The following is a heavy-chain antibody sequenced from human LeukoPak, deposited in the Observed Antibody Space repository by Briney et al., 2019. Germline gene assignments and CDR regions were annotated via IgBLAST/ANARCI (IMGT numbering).Heavy chain of an antibody. CDR2: INPNSGGT. V-gene: IGHV1-2*02. Sequence: ASVKVSCKASGYTFTGYHMHWVRQAPGQGLEWMGWINPNSGGTNYAQKSQGRVTMTRDTSISTAYMELSRLRSDDTAVYYCASIGMGATHPYWGQGTLVTVSS. CDR3: ASIGMGATHPY. D-gene: IGHD1-26*01. J-gene: IGHJ4*02. CDR1: GYTFTGYH.